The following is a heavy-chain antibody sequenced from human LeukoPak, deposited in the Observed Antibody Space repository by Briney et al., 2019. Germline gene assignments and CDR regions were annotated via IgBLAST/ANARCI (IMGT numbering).Heavy chain of an antibody. Sequence: SETLSLTCTVSGGSISSYYWSWIRQPPGKGLEWIGYIYYSGSTNYNPSLKSRVTISVDTSKNQFSLKLSSVTAADTAVYYCARDSRGFHADPRRVEYYYYGMDVWGQGTTVTAS. J-gene: IGHJ6*02. D-gene: IGHD2-15*01. CDR1: GGSISSYY. V-gene: IGHV4-59*01. CDR2: IYYSGST. CDR3: ARDSRGFHADPRRVEYYYYGMDV.